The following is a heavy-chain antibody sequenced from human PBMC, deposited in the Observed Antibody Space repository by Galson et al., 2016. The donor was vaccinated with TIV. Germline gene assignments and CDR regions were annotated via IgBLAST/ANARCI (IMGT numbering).Heavy chain of an antibody. Sequence: SVKVSCKASGYTFTNYNLNWVRQAPGKGLEWMGGFDPENDRAIYAQRFKGRVTMTDDTSTDTSSLELRRLRSDDTAVYFCATARLGIFNYFDSWGQGTLVTVSS. V-gene: IGHV1-24*01. J-gene: IGHJ4*02. D-gene: IGHD3-9*01. CDR1: GYTFTNYN. CDR3: ATARLGIFNYFDS. CDR2: FDPENDRA.